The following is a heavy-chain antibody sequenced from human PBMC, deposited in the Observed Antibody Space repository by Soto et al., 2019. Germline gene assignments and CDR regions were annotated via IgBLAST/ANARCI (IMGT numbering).Heavy chain of an antibody. CDR2: IYYSGST. CDR1: GGSSSSYY. CDR3: ARASTYYYDGPGGGYYYYGMDV. J-gene: IGHJ6*02. D-gene: IGHD3-22*01. V-gene: IGHV4-59*01. Sequence: KTTKTLSLKCADSGGSSSSYYWSWIRQPPGKGLEWIGYIYYSGSTNYNPSLKSRVTISVDTSKNQFSLKLSSVTAADTAVYYCARASTYYYDGPGGGYYYYGMDVWGQGTTVTVSS.